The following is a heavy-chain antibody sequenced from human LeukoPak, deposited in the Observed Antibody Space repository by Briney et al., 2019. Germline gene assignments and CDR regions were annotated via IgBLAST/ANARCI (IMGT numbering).Heavy chain of an antibody. Sequence: SETLSLTCTVSGGSISSSSYYWGWIRQPPGKGLEWIGSMYYSGTTYYSPSLNSRVTISVDTSKNQFSLKLTSVTAADSAVYYCATDSSGYRNFDYWGQGTLITVFS. J-gene: IGHJ4*02. D-gene: IGHD3-22*01. CDR1: GGSISSSSYY. V-gene: IGHV4-39*07. CDR2: MYYSGTT. CDR3: ATDSSGYRNFDY.